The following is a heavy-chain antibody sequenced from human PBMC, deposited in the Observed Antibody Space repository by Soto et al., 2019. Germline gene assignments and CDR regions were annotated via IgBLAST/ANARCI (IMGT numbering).Heavy chain of an antibody. V-gene: IGHV4-59*08. J-gene: IGHJ4*02. CDR3: ARRYGGTFDY. D-gene: IGHD2-15*01. Sequence: QVQLQESGPGLVKPSETLSLTCTVSGGSISSYYWSWIRQPPGKGLEWIGYIYYSGSTNYNPSLKSRVTISVDTSKTQVSLKLSSVAAAEPAVYYCARRYGGTFDYWGQGTLVTVSS. CDR1: GGSISSYY. CDR2: IYYSGST.